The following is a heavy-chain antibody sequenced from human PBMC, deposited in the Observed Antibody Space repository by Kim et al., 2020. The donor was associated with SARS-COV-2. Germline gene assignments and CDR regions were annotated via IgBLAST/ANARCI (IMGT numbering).Heavy chain of an antibody. J-gene: IGHJ4*02. D-gene: IGHD4-17*01. CDR3: ATSTDYFFNY. CDR2: AK. V-gene: IGHV3-73*01. Sequence: AKRYTVSVKGRFTVSRDASKNTAYLQMNGLKTEDTAVYYCATSTDYFFNYWGQGILVTVSS.